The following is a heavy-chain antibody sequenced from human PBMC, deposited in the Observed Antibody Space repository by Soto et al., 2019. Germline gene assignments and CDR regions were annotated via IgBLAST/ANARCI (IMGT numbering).Heavy chain of an antibody. Sequence: EVQLVESGGGLVQPGGSLRLSCVASGFTFSTYSMNWVRKAPGKGPEWVSYISTSSSTIYYADSVTGRFTISRDNAKNSLYLQMSSLRAEDTAVYFCASRSAGRAFDIWGQGTMVTVSS. V-gene: IGHV3-48*01. CDR2: ISTSSSTI. J-gene: IGHJ3*02. CDR1: GFTFSTYS. CDR3: ASRSAGRAFDI. D-gene: IGHD6-13*01.